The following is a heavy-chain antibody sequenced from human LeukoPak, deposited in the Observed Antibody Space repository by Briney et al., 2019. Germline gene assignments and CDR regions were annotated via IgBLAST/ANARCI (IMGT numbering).Heavy chain of an antibody. CDR1: GGSFSGYY. CDR2: INHSGST. Sequence: KPSETLSLTCAVYGGSFSGYYWSWIRQPPGKGLEWIGEINHSGSTNYNPSLKSRVTISVDTSKNQFSLKLSSVTAADTAVYYCARDGGYGFDYWGQGTLVTVSS. CDR3: ARDGGYGFDY. V-gene: IGHV4-34*01. J-gene: IGHJ4*02. D-gene: IGHD1-26*01.